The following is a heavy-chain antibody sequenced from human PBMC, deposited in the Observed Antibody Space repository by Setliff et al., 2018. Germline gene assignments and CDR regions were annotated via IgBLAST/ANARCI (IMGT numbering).Heavy chain of an antibody. D-gene: IGHD3-10*01. CDR1: GFSFDDYA. Sequence: PGGSLRLSCAASGFSFDDYAMHWVRQAPGKGLEWVSGISWNSGSIGYADSVKGRFTISRDNAKNSLYLQMNSLRAEDTAVYYCARDLIRGAPNWFDPWGQGTLVTVSS. V-gene: IGHV3-9*01. J-gene: IGHJ5*02. CDR2: ISWNSGSI. CDR3: ARDLIRGAPNWFDP.